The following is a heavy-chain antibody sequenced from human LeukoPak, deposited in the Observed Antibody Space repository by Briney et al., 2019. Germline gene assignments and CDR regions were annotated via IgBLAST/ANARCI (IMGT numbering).Heavy chain of an antibody. CDR3: ARAFGLTDY. CDR1: GFTFSNYW. J-gene: IGHJ4*02. Sequence: GGSLRLSCGVSGFTFSNYWMSWVRQAPGKGLEWVANIKQDGSDTYYLDSVKGRFTISRDNAKNSLYLQMNSLRDEDTAVYYCARAFGLTDYWGQGTLVTVSS. CDR2: IKQDGSDT. D-gene: IGHD3/OR15-3a*01. V-gene: IGHV3-7*02.